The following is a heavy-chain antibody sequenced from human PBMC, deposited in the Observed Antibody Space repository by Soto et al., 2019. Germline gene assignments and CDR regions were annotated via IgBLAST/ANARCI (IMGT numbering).Heavy chain of an antibody. CDR3: ARVEGWLAASGGMDV. D-gene: IGHD6-13*01. CDR2: IIPILGIA. CDR1: GGTFSSYT. Sequence: GASVKVSCKASGGTFSSYTISWVRQAPGQGLEWMGRIIPILGIANYAQKFQGRVTITADKSTSTAYMELNSLRAEDTAVYYCARVEGWLAASGGMDVWGQGTTVTVSS. V-gene: IGHV1-69*02. J-gene: IGHJ6*02.